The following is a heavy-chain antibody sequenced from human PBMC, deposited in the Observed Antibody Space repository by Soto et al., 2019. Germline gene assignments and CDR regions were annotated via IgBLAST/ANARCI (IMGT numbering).Heavy chain of an antibody. J-gene: IGHJ6*03. CDR3: AADPEADSSYYYYYYMDV. D-gene: IGHD6-13*01. CDR2: IVVGSGNT. CDR1: GVGFTSSA. Sequence: GTSVKVSWKASGVGFTSSARRWVRQARGQRLEWIGWIVVGSGNTNYAQKFQERVTITRDMSTSTAYMELSSLRSEDTAVYYCAADPEADSSYYYYYYMDVWGKGTTVTVSS. V-gene: IGHV1-58*02.